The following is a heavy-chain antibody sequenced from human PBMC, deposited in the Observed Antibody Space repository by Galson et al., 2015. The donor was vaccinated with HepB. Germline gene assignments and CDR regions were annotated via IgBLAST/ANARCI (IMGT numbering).Heavy chain of an antibody. CDR1: SFTFSSSR. Sequence: SLRLSCAASSFTFSSSRMTWVRQAPGKGLEWVAIVKQDGSQEDYVGSVKGRFTIFRDNAKSSLFLQMNSLRAEDTAVYYCAGGRGWSFDLWGRGTLVTVSS. CDR2: VKQDGSQE. CDR3: AGGRGWSFDL. J-gene: IGHJ2*01. V-gene: IGHV3-7*01.